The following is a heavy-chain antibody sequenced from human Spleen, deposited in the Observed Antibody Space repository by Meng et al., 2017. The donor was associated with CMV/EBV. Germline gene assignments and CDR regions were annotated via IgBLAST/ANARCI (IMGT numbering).Heavy chain of an antibody. J-gene: IGHJ3*02. CDR3: ARDQSYAFDM. CDR2: VGASNNI. Sequence: GGFLRLSCAAFSTYNMNWVRQAPGKGLEWVSYVGASNNIYYADSVKGRFTISRDNAKNSVYLQMNSLRAEDTAVYYCARDQSYAFDMWGQGTMVTVSS. CDR1: STYN. V-gene: IGHV3-21*05.